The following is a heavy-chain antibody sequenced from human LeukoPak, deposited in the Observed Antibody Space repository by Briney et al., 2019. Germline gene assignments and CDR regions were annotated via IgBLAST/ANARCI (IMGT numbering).Heavy chain of an antibody. Sequence: GSLRLSCAASGFIFSSDWMHWVRQAPGKGLVWVSRIRGDGNDETYADSVKGRFTVSRDNARSTLFLQMNRLTADDTAVYYCSRDRVLGSGSLDAWGQGTLVSVSS. CDR3: SRDRVLGSGSLDA. V-gene: IGHV3-74*01. D-gene: IGHD3-10*01. CDR1: GFIFSSDW. CDR2: IRGDGNDE. J-gene: IGHJ5*02.